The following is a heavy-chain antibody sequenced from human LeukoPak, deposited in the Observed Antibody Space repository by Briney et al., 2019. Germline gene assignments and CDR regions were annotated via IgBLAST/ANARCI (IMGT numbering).Heavy chain of an antibody. J-gene: IGHJ6*02. D-gene: IGHD2/OR15-2a*01. CDR3: ARNMAQSYYYGMDV. Sequence: ASVKVSCKASGYTFTGYYMHWVRQAPGQGLEWMGWISAYNGNTNYAQKLQGRVTMTTDTSTSTAYMELRSLRSDDTAVYYCARNMAQSYYYGMDVWGQGTTVTVSS. V-gene: IGHV1-18*04. CDR1: GYTFTGYY. CDR2: ISAYNGNT.